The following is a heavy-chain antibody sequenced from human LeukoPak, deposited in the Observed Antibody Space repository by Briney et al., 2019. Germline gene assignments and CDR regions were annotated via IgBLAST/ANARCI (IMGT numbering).Heavy chain of an antibody. CDR3: ARDYGGSSPFDY. CDR2: ISGSGGST. D-gene: IGHD4-23*01. V-gene: IGHV3-23*01. J-gene: IGHJ4*02. CDR1: GFAFSSYA. Sequence: GGSLRLSCAASGFAFSSYAMSWVRQAPGKGLEWVSAISGSGGSTYYADSVKGRFTISRDNSKNTLYLQMNSLRAEDTAVYYCARDYGGSSPFDYWGQGTLVTVSS.